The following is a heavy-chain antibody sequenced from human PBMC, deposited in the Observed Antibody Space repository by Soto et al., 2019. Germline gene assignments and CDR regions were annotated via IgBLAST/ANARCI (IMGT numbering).Heavy chain of an antibody. CDR2: ISDSGST. CDR3: AKDKGGRYCSRTSCLYSFDY. J-gene: IGHJ4*02. CDR1: GFTFSTYA. Sequence: PGGSLRLSCTASGFTFSTYAMSWVRQAPGKGLEWVSTISDSGSTYYAGSVKGRFTISRDNSKNTLYLEMNSLRAEDTAVYYCAKDKGGRYCSRTSCLYSFDYWGQGT. D-gene: IGHD2-2*01. V-gene: IGHV3-23*01.